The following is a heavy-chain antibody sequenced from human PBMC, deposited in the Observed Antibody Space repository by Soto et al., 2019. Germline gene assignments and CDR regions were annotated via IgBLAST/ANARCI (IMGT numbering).Heavy chain of an antibody. J-gene: IGHJ4*02. D-gene: IGHD6-13*01. CDR1: GGSISSSN. CDR2: ISGSGGST. CDR3: AKFLIGTHSLFDY. V-gene: IGHV3-23*01. Sequence: VQLQESGPGLVKPSGTLSLTCAVSGGSISSSNWWSWVRQPPGKGLEWVSAISGSGGSTYYADSVKGRFTISRDNSKNTLYLQMNSLRAEDTAVYYCAKFLIGTHSLFDYWGQGTLVTVSS.